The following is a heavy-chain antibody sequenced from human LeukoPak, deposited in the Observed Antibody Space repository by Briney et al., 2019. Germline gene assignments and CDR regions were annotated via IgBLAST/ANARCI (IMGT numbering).Heavy chain of an antibody. V-gene: IGHV4-59*12. CDR1: GGSISSYY. J-gene: IGHJ4*02. CDR3: ARPRPMRGYFDY. Sequence: SETLSLTCTVSGGSISSYYWSWIRQPPGKGLEWIGYIYYSGSTNYNPSLKSRVTISVDTSKNQFSLKLSSVTAADTAVYYCARPRPMRGYFDYWGQGTLVTVSS. D-gene: IGHD6-6*01. CDR2: IYYSGST.